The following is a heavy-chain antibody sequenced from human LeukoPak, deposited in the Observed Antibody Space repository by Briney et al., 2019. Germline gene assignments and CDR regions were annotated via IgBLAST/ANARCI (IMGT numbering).Heavy chain of an antibody. V-gene: IGHV3-53*01. D-gene: IGHD3-3*01. CDR1: GFTVSSNY. CDR2: IYSGGST. J-gene: IGHJ4*02. CDR3: ASYDDPYFDY. Sequence: GGSLRLSCTVSGFTVSSNYMSWVRQAPGKGLEWVSVIYSGGSTYYADSVKGRFTISRDNSKNTLYLQMNSLRAEDTAVYYCASYDDPYFDYWGQGTLVTVSS.